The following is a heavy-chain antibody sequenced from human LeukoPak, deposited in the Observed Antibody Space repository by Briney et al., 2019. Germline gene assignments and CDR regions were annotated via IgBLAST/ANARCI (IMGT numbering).Heavy chain of an antibody. D-gene: IGHD2-8*02. CDR3: ATYRQVLLPFES. CDR2: IFPSGGGI. J-gene: IGHJ4*02. Sequence: GGSLRLSCAASGFTFSTFAMIWVRQPPGKGLEWVSSIFPSGGGIHYADSVRGRFTISRDNSKSTLSLQMNSLRAEDTAIYYCATYRQVLLPFESWGQGTLVTVSS. CDR1: GFTFSTFA. V-gene: IGHV3-23*01.